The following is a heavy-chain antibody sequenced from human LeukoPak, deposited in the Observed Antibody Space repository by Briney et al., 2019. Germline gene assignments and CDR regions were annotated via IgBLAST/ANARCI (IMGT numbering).Heavy chain of an antibody. D-gene: IGHD2-2*01. CDR1: GYTVTGYY. Sequence: GASVKVSCKASGYTVTGYYMHWVRQAPGQGLEWLGWINPNSGGTNYAQKFQGRVTMTRDTSISTAYMELSRLRCDDTAEYYCAREGIVVVPAALEIWGQGTLVTVSS. J-gene: IGHJ4*02. V-gene: IGHV1-2*02. CDR3: AREGIVVVPAALEI. CDR2: INPNSGGT.